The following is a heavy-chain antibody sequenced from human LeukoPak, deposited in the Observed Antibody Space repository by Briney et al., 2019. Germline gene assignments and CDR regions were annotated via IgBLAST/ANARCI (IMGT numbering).Heavy chain of an antibody. CDR2: IYSGGST. J-gene: IGHJ4*02. V-gene: IGHV3-53*01. Sequence: GGSLRLPCAAPGFTVSINYMSWVRHAPGKGREWVSVIYSGGSTYYADSVKGRFTISRDNSKNTLYLQMNSLRAEDAAVYYCARGLWFGGQGSLVTVSS. CDR1: GFTVSINY. CDR3: ARGLWF. D-gene: IGHD3-10*01.